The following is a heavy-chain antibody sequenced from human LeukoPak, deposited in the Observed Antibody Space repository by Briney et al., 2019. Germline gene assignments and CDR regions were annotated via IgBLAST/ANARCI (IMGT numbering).Heavy chain of an antibody. J-gene: IGHJ6*02. CDR2: ISSSSSTI. V-gene: IGHV3-48*01. D-gene: IGHD1-26*01. CDR3: ARGEIPVGATFYYGMDV. Sequence: GGSLRLSCAASGFTFSSYSMNWVRQAPGKGLEWVSYISSSSSTIYYADSVKGRFTISRDNSKNTLYLQMNSLRAEDTAVYYCARGEIPVGATFYYGMDVWGQGTTVTVSS. CDR1: GFTFSSYS.